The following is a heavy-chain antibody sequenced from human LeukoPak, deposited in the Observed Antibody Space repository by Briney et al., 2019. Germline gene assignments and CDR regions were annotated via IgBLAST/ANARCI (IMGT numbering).Heavy chain of an antibody. D-gene: IGHD1-26*01. J-gene: IGHJ6*03. CDR3: ARVGRSRGALPNFYYYMDV. CDR1: GDIFNSYS. V-gene: IGHV1-69*05. CDR2: IIPMFGST. Sequence: ASVKVSCKASGDIFNSYSVSWVRQAPGQGLEWMGGIIPMFGSTNYAQKCEGRVTITTDQSTTTVYMELTSLTSEDTAVYYCARVGRSRGALPNFYYYMDVWGKGTTVTVSS.